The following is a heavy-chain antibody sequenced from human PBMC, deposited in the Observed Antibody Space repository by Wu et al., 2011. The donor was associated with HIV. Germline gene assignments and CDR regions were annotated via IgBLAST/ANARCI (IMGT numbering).Heavy chain of an antibody. CDR2: ISAYNGNT. CDR1: GYTFTGYY. J-gene: IGHJ3*01. Sequence: VKVSCKASGYTFTGYYIHWVRQAPGQGLEWMGWISAYNGNTNYAQKLQGRVTMTTDTSTSTVYMELSNLRSDDTAVYYCARGGGSGYYQEAFDVWGQGTTVTVS. CDR3: ARGGGSGYYQEAFDV. V-gene: IGHV1-18*04. D-gene: IGHD5-12*01.